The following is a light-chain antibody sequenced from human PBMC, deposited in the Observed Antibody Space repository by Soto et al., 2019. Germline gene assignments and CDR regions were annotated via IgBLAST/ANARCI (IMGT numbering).Light chain of an antibody. CDR1: NRDVGGYNY. CDR2: EVT. J-gene: IGLJ7*01. V-gene: IGLV2-14*01. Sequence: QSALAQPASVSGSPGQLITISCAGTNRDVGGYNYVSWYQQYPGKAPKLIIYEVTYRPSGVSNRFSGSKSGNTASLTISGLQAEDEADYYCSSYSSSSALDVIFGGGTQLTVL. CDR3: SSYSSSSALDVI.